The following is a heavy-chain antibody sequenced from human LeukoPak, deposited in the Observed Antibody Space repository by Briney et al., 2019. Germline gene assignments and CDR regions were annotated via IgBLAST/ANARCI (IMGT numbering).Heavy chain of an antibody. Sequence: QSGGSLRLSCAASGSTFNNYAMNWVRQAPGKGLEWVSGISGFGGSTYYAPSVKGRLTISRDNFGNMLYLHLDSLRVEDTAIYYCARRSGSSWSSFDYWGQGALVTVST. D-gene: IGHD6-13*01. V-gene: IGHV3-23*01. CDR2: ISGFGGST. CDR1: GSTFNNYA. J-gene: IGHJ4*02. CDR3: ARRSGSSWSSFDY.